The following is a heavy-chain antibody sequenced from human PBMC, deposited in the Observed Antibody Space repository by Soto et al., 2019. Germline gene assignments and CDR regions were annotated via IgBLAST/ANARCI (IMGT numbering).Heavy chain of an antibody. Sequence: ASVKVSCKASCYTFTSYGISWVRQAPGQGLEWMGWISAYNGNTKYAQKLQGRVTMTTDTSTSTAYMELRSLRSDDTAVYYCARGVGSGSYYNQYNWFDPWGQGTLVTVSS. CDR3: ARGVGSGSYYNQYNWFDP. CDR1: CYTFTSYG. CDR2: ISAYNGNT. D-gene: IGHD3-10*01. V-gene: IGHV1-18*01. J-gene: IGHJ5*02.